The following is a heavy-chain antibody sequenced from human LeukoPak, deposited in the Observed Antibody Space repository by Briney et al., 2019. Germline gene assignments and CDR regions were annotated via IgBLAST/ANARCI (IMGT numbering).Heavy chain of an antibody. CDR1: GYTFTGYY. D-gene: IGHD3-22*01. V-gene: IGHV1-2*02. CDR2: INPNSGGT. CDR3: ARDGVGYYDSSGYYYFQH. J-gene: IGHJ1*01. Sequence: GASVKVSCMASGYTFTGYYMHWVRQAPGQGLEWMGWINPNSGGTNYAQKFQGRVTMTRDTSISTAYMELSRLRSDDTAVYYCARDGVGYYDSSGYYYFQHWGQGTLVTVSS.